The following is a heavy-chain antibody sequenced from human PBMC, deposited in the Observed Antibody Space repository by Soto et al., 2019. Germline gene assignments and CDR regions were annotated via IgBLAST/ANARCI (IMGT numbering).Heavy chain of an antibody. V-gene: IGHV4-34*01. CDR1: VGSFSGFY. Sequence: PSETLSLTCAVYVGSFSGFYWSLIRQPPGKGLECIGEINHSGRTKYNPSLKSRVTISVDTSKKQFSLKLSSVTAADPAVYYCARRRTCYGMEVWGQGTTVTVSS. CDR3: ARRRTCYGMEV. CDR2: INHSGRT. J-gene: IGHJ6*01.